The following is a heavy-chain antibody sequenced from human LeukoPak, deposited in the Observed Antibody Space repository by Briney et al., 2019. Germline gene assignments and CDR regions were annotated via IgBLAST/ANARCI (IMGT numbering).Heavy chain of an antibody. CDR1: SYSISRGYY. CDR2: IYHSGST. D-gene: IGHD3-22*01. CDR3: ARRAYDSSGYYWDY. Sequence: SETLSITCTVSSYSISRGYYWVWIRQPPGQGLEWIGSIYHSGSTYYNPSLKSRVTISVDTSKNQFSLKLSSVTAADTAVYYCARRAYDSSGYYWDYWGQGTLVTVSS. V-gene: IGHV4-38-2*02. J-gene: IGHJ4*02.